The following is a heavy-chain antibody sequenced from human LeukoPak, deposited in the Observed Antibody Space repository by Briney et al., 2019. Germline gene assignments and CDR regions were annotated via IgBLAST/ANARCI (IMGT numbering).Heavy chain of an antibody. V-gene: IGHV3-66*01. Sequence: GGSLRLSCAASGFTVSSNDMSWVRQAPGKGLEWVSVIYSGGSTYYADSVKGRFTISRDNSKNTLYLQMNSLRAEDTAVYYCARDGGELTAQDYYYYGMDVWGQGTTVTVSS. D-gene: IGHD1-26*01. CDR1: GFTVSSND. CDR3: ARDGGELTAQDYYYYGMDV. CDR2: IYSGGST. J-gene: IGHJ6*02.